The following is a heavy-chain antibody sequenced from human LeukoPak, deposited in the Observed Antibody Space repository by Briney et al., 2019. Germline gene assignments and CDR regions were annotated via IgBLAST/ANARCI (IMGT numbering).Heavy chain of an antibody. Sequence: PGGSLRLSCAASGFTFSSYDMHWVRQATGKGLEWVSAIGTAGDPYYPGSVKGRFTISRENAKNSLYLQMNSLRAGDTAVYYCARSDCSGGSCYGTDDAFDIWGQGTMVTVSS. CDR2: IGTAGDP. CDR1: GFTFSSYD. V-gene: IGHV3-13*05. J-gene: IGHJ3*02. CDR3: ARSDCSGGSCYGTDDAFDI. D-gene: IGHD2-15*01.